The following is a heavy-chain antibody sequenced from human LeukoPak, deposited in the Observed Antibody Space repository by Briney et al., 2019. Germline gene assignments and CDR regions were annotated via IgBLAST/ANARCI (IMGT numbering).Heavy chain of an antibody. J-gene: IGHJ4*02. CDR2: IYHSGST. V-gene: IGHV4-30-2*01. CDR1: GGSISSGGYY. D-gene: IGHD6-6*01. CDR3: ARNGGSDLEYSGSIDY. Sequence: SETLCLTCTVSGGSISSGGYYWSWIRQPPGKGLEWIGYIYHSGSTYYNPSLKSRVTISVDRSKNQFSLKLSSVTAADTAVYYCARNGGSDLEYSGSIDYWGQGTLVTVSS.